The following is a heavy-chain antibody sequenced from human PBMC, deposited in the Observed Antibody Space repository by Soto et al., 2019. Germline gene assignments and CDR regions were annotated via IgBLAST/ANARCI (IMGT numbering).Heavy chain of an antibody. J-gene: IGHJ3*02. CDR1: GGSFSGYY. CDR3: ARDGALYYYDSSGAFDI. D-gene: IGHD3-22*01. CDR2: INHSGST. Sequence: TLSLTGAVYGGSFSGYYWSWIRQPPGKGLEWIGEINHSGSTNYNPSLKSRVTISVDTSKNQFSLKLSSVTAADTAVYYCARDGALYYYDSSGAFDIWGQGTMVTVSS. V-gene: IGHV4-34*09.